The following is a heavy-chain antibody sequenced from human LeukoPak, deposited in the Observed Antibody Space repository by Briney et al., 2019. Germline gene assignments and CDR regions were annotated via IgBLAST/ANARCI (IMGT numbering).Heavy chain of an antibody. V-gene: IGHV1-2*02. J-gene: IGHJ4*02. CDR2: INPNSGGT. Sequence: GASVKVSCKASGYTFTGYYMHWVRQAPGQGLEWMGWINPNSGGTNYAQKLQGRVTMTRDTSICTAYMELSRLRSDDTAVYYCARPPAARDYYFDYWGQGTLVTVSS. CDR3: ARPPAARDYYFDY. D-gene: IGHD2-2*01. CDR1: GYTFTGYY.